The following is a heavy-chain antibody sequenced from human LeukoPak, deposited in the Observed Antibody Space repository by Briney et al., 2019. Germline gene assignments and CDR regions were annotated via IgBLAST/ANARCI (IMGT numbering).Heavy chain of an antibody. CDR1: GFTFSSYG. CDR2: IWYDGSNK. D-gene: IGHD2-2*01. V-gene: IGHV3-33*01. J-gene: IGHJ6*02. Sequence: GRSLRLSCAASGFTFSSYGMYWVRQAPGKGLEWVAVIWYDGSNKYYADSVRGRFTISRDNSKNTLYLQMNSLRAEDTAVYYCARDPLIVVVPAALYRSYYYYGMDVWGQGTTVTVSS. CDR3: ARDPLIVVVPAALYRSYYYYGMDV.